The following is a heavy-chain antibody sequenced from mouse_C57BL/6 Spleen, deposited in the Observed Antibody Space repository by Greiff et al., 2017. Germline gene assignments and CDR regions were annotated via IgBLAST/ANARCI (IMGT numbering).Heavy chain of an antibody. CDR1: GYTFTDYY. J-gene: IGHJ2*01. Sequence: VQLQQSGPELVKPGASVKISCKASGYTFTDYYMNWVKQSHGKSLEWIGDINPNNGGTSYNQKFKGKATLTVDKSSSTAYMKLRSLTSEDSAVYYCARTGLVPLDYWGQGTTLTVSS. D-gene: IGHD3-3*01. CDR3: ARTGLVPLDY. CDR2: INPNNGGT. V-gene: IGHV1-26*01.